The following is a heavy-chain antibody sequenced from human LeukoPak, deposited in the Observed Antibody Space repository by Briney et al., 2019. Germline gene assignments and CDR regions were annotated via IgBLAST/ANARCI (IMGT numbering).Heavy chain of an antibody. CDR3: AREQSYYPYMDV. CDR2: IWYDGSKK. D-gene: IGHD3-10*01. J-gene: IGHJ6*03. Sequence: GGSLRLSCAASGFTFSSYGMHWVRQAPGKGLEWVAVIWYDGSKKYYADSVRGRFTISRDNSKNTLYLQMNSLRAEDTAVYYCAREQSYYPYMDVWGKGTTVTVSS. V-gene: IGHV3-33*01. CDR1: GFTFSSYG.